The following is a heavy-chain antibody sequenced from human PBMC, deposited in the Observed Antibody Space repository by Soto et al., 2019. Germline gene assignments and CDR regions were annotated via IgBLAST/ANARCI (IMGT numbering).Heavy chain of an antibody. CDR1: GYSFTSYW. CDR2: IYPGDSDT. Sequence: PGESLKISCKGSGYSFTSYWIGWVRQMPGKVLEWMGIIYPGDSDTRYSQSFQGQVTISADKSISTAYLQWSSLKASDTAMYYCARLGYYYDSSGSYSGYFDYWGQGTLVTVSS. V-gene: IGHV5-51*01. D-gene: IGHD3-22*01. J-gene: IGHJ4*02. CDR3: ARLGYYYDSSGSYSGYFDY.